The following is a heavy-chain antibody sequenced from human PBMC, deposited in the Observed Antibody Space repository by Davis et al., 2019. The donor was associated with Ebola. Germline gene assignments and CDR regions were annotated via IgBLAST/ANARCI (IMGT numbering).Heavy chain of an antibody. Sequence: GESLKISCAASGFTFRGYWMVWVRQAPGKGLEWVANIKSDGSEQYHVDSVKGRFTISRDNAKDLLYLQLNSLRAEDTAVYYCARLRRGGYFDYWGQGALVTVSS. J-gene: IGHJ4*02. CDR3: ARLRRGGYFDY. CDR1: GFTFRGYW. D-gene: IGHD3-16*01. CDR2: IKSDGSEQ. V-gene: IGHV3-7*03.